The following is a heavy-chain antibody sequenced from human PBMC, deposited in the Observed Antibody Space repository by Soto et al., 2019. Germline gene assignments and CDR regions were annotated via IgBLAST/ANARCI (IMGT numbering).Heavy chain of an antibody. CDR2: INTDGSIT. V-gene: IGHV3-74*01. D-gene: IGHD2-15*01. Sequence: PGGSLRLSCAASGFTFSSYWMHWVRQVPGKGLVWVSRINTDGSITSHADSVKGRFTISRDNAKNTLYLQMNSLRADDTAVYCCTRDSGGRDAYWGQGALVTVSS. CDR1: GFTFSSYW. CDR3: TRDSGGRDAY. J-gene: IGHJ4*02.